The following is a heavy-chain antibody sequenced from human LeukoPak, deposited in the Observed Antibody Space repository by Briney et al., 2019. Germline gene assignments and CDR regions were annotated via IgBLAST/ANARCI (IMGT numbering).Heavy chain of an antibody. CDR3: ARDHEGYCSGGSCSLFDY. V-gene: IGHV3-21*01. D-gene: IGHD2-15*01. CDR2: ISSSSSYI. Sequence: GGSLRLSCAASGFTFSSYSMDWVRQAPGKGLEWVSSISSSSSYIYYAHSVKGRFTISRDNAKNSLYLQMNSLRAEDTAVYYCARDHEGYCSGGSCSLFDYWGQGTLVTVSS. CDR1: GFTFSSYS. J-gene: IGHJ4*02.